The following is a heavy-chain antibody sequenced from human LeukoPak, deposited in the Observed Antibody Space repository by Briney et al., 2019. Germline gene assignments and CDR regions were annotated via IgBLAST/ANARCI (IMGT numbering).Heavy chain of an antibody. CDR3: ARVGKDKYYDFWSGYYIDY. J-gene: IGHJ4*02. Sequence: PGGSLRLSCAASGFTVSSNYMSWVRQAPGKGLEWVSVIYSGGSTYYAVSVKGRFTISRDNSKNTLYLQMNSLRAEDTAVYYCARVGKDKYYDFWSGYYIDYWGQGTLVTVSS. CDR2: IYSGGST. V-gene: IGHV3-53*01. D-gene: IGHD3-3*01. CDR1: GFTVSSNY.